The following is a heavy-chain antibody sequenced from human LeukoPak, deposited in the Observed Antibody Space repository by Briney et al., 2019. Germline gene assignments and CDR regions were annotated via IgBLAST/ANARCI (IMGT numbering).Heavy chain of an antibody. J-gene: IGHJ3*02. V-gene: IGHV4-34*01. CDR1: GGSFSGYY. D-gene: IGHD3-10*01. CDR2: INHSGST. CDR3: ARAPYYYGSGSYSAFDI. Sequence: SETLSLTCAVYGGSFSGYYWSWIRQPPGKGLEWIGEINHSGSTNYNPSLKSRVTISVDTSKNQFSLKLSSVTAADTAVYYCARAPYYYGSGSYSAFDIWGQGTMVTVS.